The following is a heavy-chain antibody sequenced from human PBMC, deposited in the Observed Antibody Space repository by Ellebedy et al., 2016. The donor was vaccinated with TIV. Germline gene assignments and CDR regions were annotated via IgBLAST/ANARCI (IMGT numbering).Heavy chain of an antibody. D-gene: IGHD3-16*01. CDR1: GFTFSGYG. J-gene: IGHJ6*02. CDR2: IRHDESYK. V-gene: IGHV3-30*02. CDR3: ARPRVRSSYYHGMDV. Sequence: GESLKISCAASGFTFSGYGMHWVRQAPGKGLEWVAFIRHDESYKYHADSVEGRFTISRDNSKNTLYLQMTSLRAEDTAVYYCARPRVRSSYYHGMDVWGQGTTIIVSS.